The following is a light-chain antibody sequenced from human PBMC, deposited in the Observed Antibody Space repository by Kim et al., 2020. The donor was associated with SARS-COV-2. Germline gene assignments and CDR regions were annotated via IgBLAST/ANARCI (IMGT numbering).Light chain of an antibody. CDR2: WAF. J-gene: IGKJ4*01. Sequence: KGTINCKSRQSVLYNSNNKNYLAWYQQKPGQSPKLLIYWAFTRESGVPERFSGSGSGTDFTLTINSLRAEDVAVYFCQQYITTPLTFGGGTKLEI. CDR1: QSVLYNSNNKNY. CDR3: QQYITTPLT. V-gene: IGKV4-1*01.